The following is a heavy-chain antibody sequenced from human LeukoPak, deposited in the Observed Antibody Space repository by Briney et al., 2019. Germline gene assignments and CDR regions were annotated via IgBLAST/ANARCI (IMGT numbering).Heavy chain of an antibody. CDR2: IYTSGST. CDR3: ARVTTGGYYNY. Sequence: SETLSLTCTVSGGSISSGSYYWSCIRQPAGKGLEWMGRIYTSGSTNYNPSLKSRVTISLDTSEHHFSLKLSSVTAADTAVYYCARVTTGGYYNYWGQGTLVTVSS. D-gene: IGHD3-22*01. CDR1: GGSISSGSYY. V-gene: IGHV4-61*02. J-gene: IGHJ4*02.